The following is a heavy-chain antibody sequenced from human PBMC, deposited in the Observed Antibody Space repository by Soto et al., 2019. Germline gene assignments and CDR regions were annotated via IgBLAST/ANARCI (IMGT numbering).Heavy chain of an antibody. D-gene: IGHD5-18*01. Sequence: EVQLLESGGGFVQPGGSLRLSCAASGFTFNKYAMHWVRQAPGKGLEWVSAISTGGDDTYYADSVKGRFTISRDNSMNTLYLQMNSLRADDTAVYHCAKKDPGMAPYDYWGQGTLVTVSS. V-gene: IGHV3-23*01. CDR3: AKKDPGMAPYDY. CDR1: GFTFNKYA. CDR2: ISTGGDDT. J-gene: IGHJ4*02.